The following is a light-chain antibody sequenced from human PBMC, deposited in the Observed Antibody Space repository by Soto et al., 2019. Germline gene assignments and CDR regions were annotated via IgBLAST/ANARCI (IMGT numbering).Light chain of an antibody. CDR1: QSLLHSNGYNY. CDR2: LGS. CDR3: MQAVQAWLT. Sequence: DIVMTQSPLSLPVTRGEPASISCRSSQSLLHSNGYNYLDWYLQKPGQSPQLLIYLGSNRASGVPDRFSGSGSGTDFTLKISRVEAEDVGVYYCMQAVQAWLTFGGGTKVEIK. J-gene: IGKJ4*01. V-gene: IGKV2-28*01.